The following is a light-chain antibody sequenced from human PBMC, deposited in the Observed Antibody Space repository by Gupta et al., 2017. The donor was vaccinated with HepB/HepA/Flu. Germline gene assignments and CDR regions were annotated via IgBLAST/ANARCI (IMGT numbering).Light chain of an antibody. Sequence: QSVLTQPPSASAAPGQRVTIFCSGSSSNIGSSTVDWYQRLPETAPKLVIYTSDQRPSGVPDRFSGSKSGTSASLAISGLQSEDEADYYCATWDDSLDAHIFGPGTKVTVL. CDR1: SSNIGSST. V-gene: IGLV1-44*01. CDR2: TSD. J-gene: IGLJ1*01. CDR3: ATWDDSLDAHI.